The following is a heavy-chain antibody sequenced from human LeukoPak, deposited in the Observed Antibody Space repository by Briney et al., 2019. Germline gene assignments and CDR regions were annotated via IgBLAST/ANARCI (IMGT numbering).Heavy chain of an antibody. D-gene: IGHD6-6*01. CDR3: AKAIHSSSSGVVDY. J-gene: IGHJ4*02. V-gene: IGHV3-30*02. CDR2: IRYDGSNK. CDR1: GFTFSSYG. Sequence: GGSLRLSCAASGFTFSSYGMHWVRQAPGKGLEWVAFIRYDGSNKYYAESVKGRFAISRDNSKNTLYLQMNSLRAEDTAVYYCAKAIHSSSSGVVDYWGQGTLVTVSS.